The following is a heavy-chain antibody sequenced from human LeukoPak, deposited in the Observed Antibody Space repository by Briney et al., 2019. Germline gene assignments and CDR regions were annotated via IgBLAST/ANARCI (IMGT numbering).Heavy chain of an antibody. J-gene: IGHJ4*02. V-gene: IGHV1-2*02. D-gene: IGHD3-10*01. CDR1: GYTFTGYY. CDR3: AKRFERTYYFDY. Sequence: ASVKVSCKASGYTFTGYYMHWVRQASGQGLEWMGWINPHSGGTNYAQKFQGRVTMTRDTSISTAYMEPSSLRSDDTAMYYCAKRFERTYYFDYWGQGTLVTVSS. CDR2: INPHSGGT.